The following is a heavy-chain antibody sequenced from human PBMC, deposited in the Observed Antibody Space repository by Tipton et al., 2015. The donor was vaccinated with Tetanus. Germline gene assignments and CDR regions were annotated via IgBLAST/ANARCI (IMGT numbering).Heavy chain of an antibody. CDR3: AKDLVWGVNYYYYGMDV. J-gene: IGHJ6*02. D-gene: IGHD3-16*01. Sequence: SLRLSCAASGFTFDDYAMHWVRQAPGKGLEWVSGISWNSGSIGYADSLKGRFTISRDNAKNSLYLQMNSLRAEDTALYYCAKDLVWGVNYYYYGMDVWGQGTTVTVSS. CDR1: GFTFDDYA. V-gene: IGHV3-9*01. CDR2: ISWNSGSI.